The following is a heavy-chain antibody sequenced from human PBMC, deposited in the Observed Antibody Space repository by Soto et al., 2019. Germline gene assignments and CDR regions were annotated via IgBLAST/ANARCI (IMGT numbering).Heavy chain of an antibody. CDR3: ARDSSMAAAGTRWFDP. V-gene: IGHV1-18*01. D-gene: IGHD6-13*01. CDR1: GYTFTSYG. J-gene: IGHJ5*02. Sequence: ASVKVSCKASGYTFTSYGISWLRQAPGKGLEWMGWISAYNGNTNYAQKLQGRVTMTTDTSTSTAYMELRSLRSDDTAVYYCARDSSMAAAGTRWFDPWGQGTLVTVSS. CDR2: ISAYNGNT.